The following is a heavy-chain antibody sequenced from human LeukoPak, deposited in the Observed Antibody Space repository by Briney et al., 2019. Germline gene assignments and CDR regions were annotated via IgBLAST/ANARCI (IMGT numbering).Heavy chain of an antibody. V-gene: IGHV4-4*02. CDR3: ARDGGLGHCSSTSCPGDGMDV. Sequence: PSGTLSLTWAVSGGSISSSHWWSWVRQPPGKGLEWIGEIYHSGSTNYNPSLKSRVTISVDKSKNQFSLKLSSVTAADTAVYYCARDGGLGHCSSTSCPGDGMDVWGQGTTVTVSS. CDR2: IYHSGST. J-gene: IGHJ6*02. CDR1: GGSISSSHW. D-gene: IGHD2-2*03.